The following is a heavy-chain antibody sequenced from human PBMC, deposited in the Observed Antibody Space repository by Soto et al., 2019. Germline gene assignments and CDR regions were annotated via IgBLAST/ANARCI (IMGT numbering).Heavy chain of an antibody. J-gene: IGHJ4*02. CDR2: ISAYNGNT. D-gene: IGHD3-10*01. V-gene: IGHV1-18*01. CDR1: GYTFTSYG. CDR3: ARDPGTRSDY. Sequence: ASVKVSCKASGYTFTSYGISWVRQAPGQVLEWMGWISAYNGNTNDAQKLQGRVTMTTDTSTSTAYMKLRSLRSDDTAVYYCARDPGTRSDYWGQGTLVTVSS.